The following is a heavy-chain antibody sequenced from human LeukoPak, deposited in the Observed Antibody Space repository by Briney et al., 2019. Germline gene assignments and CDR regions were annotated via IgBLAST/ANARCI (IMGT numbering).Heavy chain of an antibody. CDR1: GGSISSYY. V-gene: IGHV4-59*01. CDR2: IYYSGST. CDR3: ARGPVGYCSSTSCYPDYYYSMDV. J-gene: IGHJ6*02. D-gene: IGHD2-2*01. Sequence: SETLSLTCTVSGGSISSYYWSWIRQPPGKGLEWIGYIYYSGSTNYNPSLKSRVTISVDTSKNQFSLKLSSVTAADTAVYYCARGPVGYCSSTSCYPDYYYSMDVWGQGTTVTVSS.